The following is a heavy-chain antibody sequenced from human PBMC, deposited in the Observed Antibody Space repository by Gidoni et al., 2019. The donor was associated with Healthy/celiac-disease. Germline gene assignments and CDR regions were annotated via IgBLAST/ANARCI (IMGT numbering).Heavy chain of an antibody. CDR1: GFTFDDYA. CDR2: ISWNSGSI. CDR3: AKDMGFNSSSWYDAWGYYYYYYGMDV. Sequence: EVQLVESGGGLVQPGRSLRLSCAASGFTFDDYAMHWVRQAPGKGLEWVSGISWNSGSIGYADSVKGRFTISRDNAKNSLYLQMNSLRAEDTALYHCAKDMGFNSSSWYDAWGYYYYYYGMDVWGQGTTVTVSS. V-gene: IGHV3-9*01. D-gene: IGHD6-13*01. J-gene: IGHJ6*02.